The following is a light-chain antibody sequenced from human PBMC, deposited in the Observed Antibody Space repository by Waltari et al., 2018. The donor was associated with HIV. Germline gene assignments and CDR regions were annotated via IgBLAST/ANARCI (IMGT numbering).Light chain of an antibody. CDR2: ATS. J-gene: IGKJ2*01. Sequence: DIQMTQSPASSSASVGDRVIISCRTSHNVGSYLNWYQQRPRTAPKLLIYATSSLQSGVPSRFSGTGYGTNFSLTISSLQPEDFATYFCQQSYYTPYPFGQGTTLEI. CDR1: HNVGSY. CDR3: QQSYYTPYP. V-gene: IGKV1-39*01.